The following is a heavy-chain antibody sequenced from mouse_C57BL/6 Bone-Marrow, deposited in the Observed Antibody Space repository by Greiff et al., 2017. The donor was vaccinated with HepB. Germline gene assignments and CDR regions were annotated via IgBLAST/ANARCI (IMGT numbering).Heavy chain of an antibody. CDR1: GYSITSGYY. D-gene: IGHD2-2*01. J-gene: IGHJ4*01. V-gene: IGHV3-6*01. CDR2: ISYDGSN. Sequence: EVKLVESGPGLVKPSQSLSLTCSVTGYSITSGYYWNWIRQFPGNKLEWMGYISYDGSNNYNPSLKNRISITRDTSKNQFFLKLNSVTTEDTATYYCARDRVMVTTSYYAMDYWGQGTSVTVSS. CDR3: ARDRVMVTTSYYAMDY.